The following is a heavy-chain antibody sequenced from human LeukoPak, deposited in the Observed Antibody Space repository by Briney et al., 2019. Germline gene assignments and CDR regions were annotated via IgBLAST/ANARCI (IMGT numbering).Heavy chain of an antibody. J-gene: IGHJ4*02. CDR2: IWYDGSNK. V-gene: IGHV3-33*01. CDR3: XXETLGWAFDY. D-gene: IGHD6-19*01. CDR1: GFTFSSYG. Sequence: GGSLRLSCAASGFTFSSYGMHWVRQAPGKGLEWVAVIWYDGSNKYYADSVKGRFTISRDNSKNTLYLQMNSLRAEDTAVYYCXXETLGWAFDYWGQGTLVTVSS.